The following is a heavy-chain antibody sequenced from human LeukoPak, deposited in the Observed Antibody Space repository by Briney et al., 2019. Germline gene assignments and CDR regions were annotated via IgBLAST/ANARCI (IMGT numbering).Heavy chain of an antibody. J-gene: IGHJ4*02. V-gene: IGHV3-23*01. CDR3: AKDFWSGYYPNY. D-gene: IGHD3-3*01. CDR2: SGSGGST. CDR1: GLTFSSYA. Sequence: PGGSLRLSCVVSGLTFSSYAMSWVRQAPGKGLEWVSGSGSGGSTYYTDSVKGRFTISRDNSKNTLYLQVNSLRAEDSAVYYCAKDFWSGYYPNYWGQGTLVTVSS.